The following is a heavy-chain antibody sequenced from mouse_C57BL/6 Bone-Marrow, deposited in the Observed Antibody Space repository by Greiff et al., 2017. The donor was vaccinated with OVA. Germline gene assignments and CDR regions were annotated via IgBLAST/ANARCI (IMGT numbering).Heavy chain of an antibody. Sequence: EVLLVESGAGLVKPGGSLKLSCAASGFTFTSYAMSWVRQTPEQRLEWVATISDGGSNTYYPDNVKGRFTISRDNAKNNLYLQMSHLKSEDTAMYDCARDEYCYGSGSFGYWGQGTTLTVSS. D-gene: IGHD1-1*01. J-gene: IGHJ2*01. CDR2: ISDGGSNT. CDR1: GFTFTSYA. CDR3: ARDEYCYGSGSFGY. V-gene: IGHV5-4*01.